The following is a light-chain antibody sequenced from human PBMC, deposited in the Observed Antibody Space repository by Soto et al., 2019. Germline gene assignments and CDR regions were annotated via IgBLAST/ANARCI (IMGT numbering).Light chain of an antibody. Sequence: DIQMTQSPSSLSASVGDRVTITCRASQSINTYLNWYQQRPGKAPKFLIYAASSLQSRVTSRFVSSGYGTDFTLTISSVQPEDFATYYCQQSYSTPRTFGQGTKLEIK. V-gene: IGKV1-39*01. CDR3: QQSYSTPRT. CDR2: AAS. J-gene: IGKJ2*02. CDR1: QSINTY.